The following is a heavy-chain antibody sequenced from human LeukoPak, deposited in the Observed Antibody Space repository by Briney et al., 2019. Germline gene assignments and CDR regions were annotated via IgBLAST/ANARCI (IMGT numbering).Heavy chain of an antibody. CDR1: GYTFTGYY. CDR3: AREIRDYGMDV. CDR2: INPNSGGT. Sequence: SVKVSCKASGYTFTGYYMHWVRQAPRQGLEWMGWINPNSGGTNYAQKFQGWVTMTRDTSISTAYMEPSRPRSDDPAVYYCAREIRDYGMDVWGKGTTVTVSS. V-gene: IGHV1-2*04. J-gene: IGHJ6*01. D-gene: IGHD3-10*01.